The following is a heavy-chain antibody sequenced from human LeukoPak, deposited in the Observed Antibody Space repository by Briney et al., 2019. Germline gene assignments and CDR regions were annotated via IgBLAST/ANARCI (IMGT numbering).Heavy chain of an antibody. D-gene: IGHD2-2*01. V-gene: IGHV4-59*11. CDR1: GGSISSHY. Sequence: SETLSLTCTVSGGSISSHYWSWIRQPPGKGLEWIGYIYYSGSTNYNPSLKSRVTISVDASKNQFSLKLSSVTAADTAVYYCARGRDIVVVPAAMCFDYWGQGTLVTVSS. CDR3: ARGRDIVVVPAAMCFDY. J-gene: IGHJ4*02. CDR2: IYYSGST.